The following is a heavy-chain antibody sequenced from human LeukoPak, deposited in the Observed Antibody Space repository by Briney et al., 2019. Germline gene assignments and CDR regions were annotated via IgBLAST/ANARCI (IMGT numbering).Heavy chain of an antibody. CDR3: AKDGKGAPVAGTGYFDY. CDR1: GFTFSSYA. J-gene: IGHJ4*02. V-gene: IGHV3-23*01. CDR2: ISGSGGNT. Sequence: ACLRLSCAASGFTFSSYAMSWVRQAPGKGLEWVSVISGSGGNTYYADSVKGRFTISRDNSKNTLYLQMNSLRAEDTAIYYCAKDGKGAPVAGTGYFDYWGQGTLVTVSS. D-gene: IGHD6-19*01.